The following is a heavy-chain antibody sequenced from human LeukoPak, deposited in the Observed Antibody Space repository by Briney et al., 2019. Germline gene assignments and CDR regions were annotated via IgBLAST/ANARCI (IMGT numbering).Heavy chain of an antibody. CDR2: INEYGTTI. D-gene: IGHD3-16*01. V-gene: IGHV3-74*01. Sequence: PGGSLRLSCAASGFTFSNYWMHWVRQAPGKGLEWVSRINEYGTTITYADSVKGRFTIFRENARNTLFLQMNSLTPEDTAVYYCVRDLILVWTPGDDFDHWGQGTLVTVSS. CDR1: GFTFSNYW. J-gene: IGHJ4*02. CDR3: VRDLILVWTPGDDFDH.